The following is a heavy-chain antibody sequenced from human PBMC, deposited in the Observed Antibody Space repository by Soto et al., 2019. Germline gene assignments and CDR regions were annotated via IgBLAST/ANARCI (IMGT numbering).Heavy chain of an antibody. J-gene: IGHJ6*02. CDR1: GFRFDDYA. Sequence: SLRLSCAASGFRFDDYAMHWVRQAPGKGLEWVSGISWSSGSIGYAASVKGRFTISRDNSKNTLYLEMNSLRAEDTAVYYCARDLSPYGDYESYSYGMDLWGQGTTVTVS. CDR3: ARDLSPYGDYESYSYGMDL. CDR2: ISWSSGSI. V-gene: IGHV3-9*01. D-gene: IGHD4-17*01.